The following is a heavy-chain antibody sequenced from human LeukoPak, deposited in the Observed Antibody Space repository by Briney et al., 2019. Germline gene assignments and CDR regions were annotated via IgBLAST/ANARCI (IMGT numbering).Heavy chain of an antibody. J-gene: IGHJ4*02. V-gene: IGHV3-66*01. CDR2: IYSGGST. CDR1: GFTLSSNY. D-gene: IGHD3-22*01. Sequence: GGSLRLSCAASGFTLSSNYMGWVRQAPGKGLEWVSVIYSGGSTYYADSVKGRFTISRDNSKNTLYLQMNSLRAEDTAVYYCASGGDYYDSSGQLRGGFDYWGQGTLVTVSS. CDR3: ASGGDYYDSSGQLRGGFDY.